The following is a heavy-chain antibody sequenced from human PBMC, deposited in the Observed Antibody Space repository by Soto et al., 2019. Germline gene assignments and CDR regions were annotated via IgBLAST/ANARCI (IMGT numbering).Heavy chain of an antibody. D-gene: IGHD3-10*01. CDR2: IYDSGKT. CDR3: ASGYSFGSGSFSYVDF. J-gene: IGHJ4*02. Sequence: QVQLRESGPGLLKPAEPLSLTCSVSGGSISGYFWSWIRQPPGKGLEWIGFIYDSGKTNYNPSLKSRVTISVDTSMNQFSLKLNSVSAADTAVYYCASGYSFGSGSFSYVDFWGQGTLVTVSS. CDR1: GGSISGYF. V-gene: IGHV4-59*01.